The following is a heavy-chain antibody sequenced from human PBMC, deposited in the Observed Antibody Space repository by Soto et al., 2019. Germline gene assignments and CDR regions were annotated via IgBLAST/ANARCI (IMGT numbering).Heavy chain of an antibody. J-gene: IGHJ6*02. CDR1: GYTFIRYG. CDR2: ISPYNDYT. V-gene: IGHV1-18*01. CDR3: ARGGYYDNSWGKLSHYGLDV. Sequence: QVQLAQSANEVKKPGASVRVSCKAAGYTFIRYGIAWVRQAPGQGLEWMGWISPYNDYTVYAQKFQGRVSMTADTYMRPVYINLRGLKSEDTAVYYCARGGYYDNSWGKLSHYGLDVWGQGTSVSVSS. D-gene: IGHD3-16*01.